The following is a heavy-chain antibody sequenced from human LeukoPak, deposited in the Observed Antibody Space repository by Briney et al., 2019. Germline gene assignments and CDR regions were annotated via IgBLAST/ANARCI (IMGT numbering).Heavy chain of an antibody. V-gene: IGHV3-30-3*01. CDR3: ARGAYYDSSVIKLDI. J-gene: IGHJ3*02. CDR1: GFTFSSYA. Sequence: GGSLRLSCATSGFTFSSYAMTWVRQAPGKGLEWVAITLYDGGSKYSADSVKGRFTISRDNSKNTLYLQMNSLRAEDTAVYYCARGAYYDSSVIKLDIWGQGTMVTVSS. CDR2: TLYDGGSK. D-gene: IGHD3-22*01.